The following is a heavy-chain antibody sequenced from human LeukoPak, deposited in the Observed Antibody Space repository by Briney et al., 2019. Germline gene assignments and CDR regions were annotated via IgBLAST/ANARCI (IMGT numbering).Heavy chain of an antibody. CDR3: ARDMLGYFDS. CDR1: GFSFTNFE. V-gene: IGHV3-48*03. J-gene: IGHJ4*02. CDR2: VSSSGTTT. Sequence: GGSLRLSCAASGFSFTNFEMNWVRQAPGKGLEWVAYVSSSGTTTYYADSVEGRFTISRDNAKNSLYLQMNSLRAEDTAVYYCARDMLGYFDSWGQGTLVTVSS. D-gene: IGHD2-15*01.